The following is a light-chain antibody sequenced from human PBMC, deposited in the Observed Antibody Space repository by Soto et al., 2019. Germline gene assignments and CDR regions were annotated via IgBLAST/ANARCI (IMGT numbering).Light chain of an antibody. J-gene: IGKJ4*01. Sequence: EIVLTQSPGTLSLSPGERATLSCRASQSVSSNYLAWYQQKPGQAPRLLIYGASTRATGIPDRVSGSGSGTDVTLTISSLQPEDFATYYCQQANSFPLSFGGGTKVDIK. CDR1: QSVSSNY. CDR3: QQANSFPLS. CDR2: GAS. V-gene: IGKV3-20*01.